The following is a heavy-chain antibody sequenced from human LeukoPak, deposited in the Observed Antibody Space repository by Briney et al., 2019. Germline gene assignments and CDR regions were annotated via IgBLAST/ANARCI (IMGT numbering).Heavy chain of an antibody. D-gene: IGHD3-10*01. Sequence: KPSETLSLTCTVSGGSISTYYWTWIRQPPGKGLEWIGHVYYSGDTNYNPSLKSRLTISVGTSKNQFSLKLNSVTAADTAVYYCARADYYYGSGGFDFWGQGSLVTVSS. J-gene: IGHJ4*02. V-gene: IGHV4-59*08. CDR2: VYYSGDT. CDR3: ARADYYYGSGGFDF. CDR1: GGSISTYY.